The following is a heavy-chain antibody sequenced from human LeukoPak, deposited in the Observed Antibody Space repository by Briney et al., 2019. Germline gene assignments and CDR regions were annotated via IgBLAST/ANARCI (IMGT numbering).Heavy chain of an antibody. CDR1: GFTFNSYG. D-gene: IGHD3-16*01. Sequence: PGRSLRLSCADPGFTFNSYGTHSVRQAPGKGLEWVAVISYDGSNKYYADSVKGRFTISRDNSKNTLYLQMNSLRAEDTAVYYCARDSPRGELWQYYFDYWGQGTLVTVSS. V-gene: IGHV3-30*04. CDR2: ISYDGSNK. CDR3: ARDSPRGELWQYYFDY. J-gene: IGHJ4*02.